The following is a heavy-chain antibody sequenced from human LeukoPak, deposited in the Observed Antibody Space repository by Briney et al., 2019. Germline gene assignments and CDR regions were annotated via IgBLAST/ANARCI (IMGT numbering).Heavy chain of an antibody. Sequence: GGSLRLSCAASGFTFDDYAMPWVRQAPGKGLEWVSGISWNSGSIGYADSVKGRFTISRDNAENSLYLQLSSLRPDDTALYYCAKGITKTAGTAFAHWGQGTLVTVSS. CDR2: ISWNSGSI. D-gene: IGHD1-1*01. CDR1: GFTFDDYA. CDR3: AKGITKTAGTAFAH. V-gene: IGHV3-9*01. J-gene: IGHJ4*02.